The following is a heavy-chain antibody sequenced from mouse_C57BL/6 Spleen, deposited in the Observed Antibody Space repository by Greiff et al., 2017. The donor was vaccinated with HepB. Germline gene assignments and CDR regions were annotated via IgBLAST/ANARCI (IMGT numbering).Heavy chain of an antibody. CDR3: ARSLYYGSSPFDY. CDR1: GYTFTDYN. V-gene: IGHV1-18*01. CDR2: INPNNGGT. D-gene: IGHD1-1*01. J-gene: IGHJ2*01. Sequence: VQLKQSGPELVKPGASVKIPCKASGYTFTDYNMDWVKQSHGKSLEWIGDINPNNGGTIYNQKFKGKATLTVDKSSSTAYMELRSLTSEDTAVYYCARSLYYGSSPFDYWGQGTTLTVSS.